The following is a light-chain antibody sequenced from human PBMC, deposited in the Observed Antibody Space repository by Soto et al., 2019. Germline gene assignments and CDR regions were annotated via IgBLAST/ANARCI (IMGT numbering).Light chain of an antibody. CDR1: QSVSSSY. Sequence: EIVLTQSPGTLSLSPGERATLSCRASQSVSSSYLAWYQQKPGRAPRLLIYGASSRATGIPDRFSGSGSGTDFTLTISRLDPEDFAVYYCQQYGSSPPLITFGQGTRLEIK. J-gene: IGKJ5*01. CDR2: GAS. CDR3: QQYGSSPPLIT. V-gene: IGKV3-20*01.